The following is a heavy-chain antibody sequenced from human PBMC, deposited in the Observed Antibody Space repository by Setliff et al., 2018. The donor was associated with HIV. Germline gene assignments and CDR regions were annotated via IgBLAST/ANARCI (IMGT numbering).Heavy chain of an antibody. CDR3: ARVYTYTYDY. V-gene: IGHV4-39*07. Sequence: SETLSLTCTVSGGSIINTRYYWGWMRQTPGKGLEWIASLYSTWSTYYNPSLKSRVTISVDTSKKQFSLKLSSVTAADTAVYYCARVYTYTYDYWGQGTLVTVSS. J-gene: IGHJ4*02. D-gene: IGHD1-1*01. CDR2: LYSTWST. CDR1: GGSIINTRYY.